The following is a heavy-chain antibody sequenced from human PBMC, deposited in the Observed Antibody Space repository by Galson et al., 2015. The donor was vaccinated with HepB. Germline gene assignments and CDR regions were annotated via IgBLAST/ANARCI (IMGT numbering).Heavy chain of an antibody. J-gene: IGHJ4*02. Sequence: SETLSLTCAVSGDSISSDNWWSWVRQPPGMGLEWIGEIYHKGDTNYNPSLKSRVTMSIDRSKNQFSLWLTSVTAADTAVYYCARDHEREHPGYWGQGTLVTVSS. CDR2: IYHKGDT. CDR3: ARDHEREHPGY. CDR1: GDSISSDNW. D-gene: IGHD1/OR15-1a*01. V-gene: IGHV4-4*02.